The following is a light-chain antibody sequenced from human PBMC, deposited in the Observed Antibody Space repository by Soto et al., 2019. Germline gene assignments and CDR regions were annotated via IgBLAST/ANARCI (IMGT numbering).Light chain of an antibody. J-gene: IGKJ1*01. CDR1: QSISSY. Sequence: DIQMTQSPSSLSAYVGDRVTITCRASQSISSYLNWYQQKPGKAPNLLIYTTSSLESGVPSRFSGRGSGTEFTLTISSLQPDDFATYYCQQNNTYSRTFGQGTKVDI. CDR2: TTS. V-gene: IGKV1-5*01. CDR3: QQNNTYSRT.